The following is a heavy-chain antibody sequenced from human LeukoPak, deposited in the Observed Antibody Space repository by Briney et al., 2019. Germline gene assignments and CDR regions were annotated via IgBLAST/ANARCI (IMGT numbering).Heavy chain of an antibody. J-gene: IGHJ4*02. D-gene: IGHD1-14*01. Sequence: ASVKVSFKASGYTFTSYAMHWVRQAPGQRLEWMGWINAGNGNTKYSQKFQGRVTITRDTSASTAYMELSSLRSEDTAVYYCAIVGGDRRAFDYWGQGTLVTVSS. CDR3: AIVGGDRRAFDY. CDR1: GYTFTSYA. V-gene: IGHV1-3*01. CDR2: INAGNGNT.